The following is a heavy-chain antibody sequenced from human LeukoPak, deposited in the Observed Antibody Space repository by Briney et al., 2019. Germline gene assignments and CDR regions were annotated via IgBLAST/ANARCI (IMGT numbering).Heavy chain of an antibody. CDR2: IYYSGST. Sequence: SETLSLTCTVSGGSISSGDYYWSWIRQPPGKGLEWIGYIYYSGSTYYNPSLKSRVTISVDTSKNQFSLRLSSVTAADTAVYYCARVGNMEFDYWGQGTLVTVSS. CDR1: GGSISSGDYY. J-gene: IGHJ4*02. CDR3: ARVGNMEFDY. D-gene: IGHD2/OR15-2a*01. V-gene: IGHV4-30-4*01.